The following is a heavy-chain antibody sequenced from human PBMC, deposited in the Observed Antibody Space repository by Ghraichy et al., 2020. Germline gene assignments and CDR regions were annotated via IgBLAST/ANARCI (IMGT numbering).Heavy chain of an antibody. Sequence: GGSLTLSCAASGFTFSSYAMHWVRQAPGKGLEWVAVISYDGSNKYYADSVKGRFTISRDNSKNTLYLQMNSLRVEDTAVYYCAPLLVLVPKDFDYWGQGTLVTVSS. V-gene: IGHV3-30-3*01. CDR2: ISYDGSNK. J-gene: IGHJ4*02. D-gene: IGHD3-3*01. CDR1: GFTFSSYA. CDR3: APLLVLVPKDFDY.